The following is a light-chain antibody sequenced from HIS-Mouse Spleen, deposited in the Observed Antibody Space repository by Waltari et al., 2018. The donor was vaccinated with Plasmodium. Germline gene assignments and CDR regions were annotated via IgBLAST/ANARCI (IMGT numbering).Light chain of an antibody. CDR1: ALPKKY. Sequence: SYELTQPPSVSVSPGQTARITCSGDALPKKYAYWYQQKSGQAPVLVIYEDSKRPSGSPERFSGCSAGTVATLTISGAQVEDEADYYCYSTDSSGNHRVFGGGTKLTVL. V-gene: IGLV3-10*01. J-gene: IGLJ3*02. CDR2: EDS. CDR3: YSTDSSGNHRV.